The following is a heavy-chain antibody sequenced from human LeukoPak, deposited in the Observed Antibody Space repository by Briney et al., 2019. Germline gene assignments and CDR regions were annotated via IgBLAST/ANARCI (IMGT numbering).Heavy chain of an antibody. CDR3: AGGPSYYDILTGYYQAPSDY. V-gene: IGHV3-21*01. J-gene: IGHJ4*02. CDR2: ISSSSSYI. D-gene: IGHD3-9*01. Sequence: GGSLRLSCAASGFTLSSYEFNWVRQAPGKGLEWVSSISSSSSYIYYADSVKGRFTISRDNAKNSLYLQMNSLRAEDTAVYYCAGGPSYYDILTGYYQAPSDYWGQGTLVTVSS. CDR1: GFTLSSYE.